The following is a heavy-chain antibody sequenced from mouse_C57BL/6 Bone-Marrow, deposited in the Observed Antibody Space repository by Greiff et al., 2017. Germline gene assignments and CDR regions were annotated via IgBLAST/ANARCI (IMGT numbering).Heavy chain of an antibody. Sequence: ESGPGILQSSQTLSLTCSFSGFSLSTSGMGVSWIRQPSGKGLEWLAHIYWDDDKRYNPSLKSRLTISKDTSRNQVFLKITSVDTADTATYYGARRGAITRRGGHYAMDYWGQGTSVTVSS. V-gene: IGHV8-12*01. D-gene: IGHD2-4*01. CDR1: GFSLSTSGMG. J-gene: IGHJ4*01. CDR2: IYWDDDK. CDR3: ARRGAITRRGGHYAMDY.